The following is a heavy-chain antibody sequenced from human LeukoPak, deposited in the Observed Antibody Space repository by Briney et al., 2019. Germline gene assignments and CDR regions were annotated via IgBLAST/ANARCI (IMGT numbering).Heavy chain of an antibody. D-gene: IGHD3-3*01. CDR3: ARSVYDFWSGYYSRGMDV. CDR1: GYSFTSYW. CDR2: IYPGDSDT. V-gene: IGHV5-51*01. J-gene: IGHJ6*02. Sequence: GESLKISCKGSGYSFTSYWIGWVRQMPGKGLEWMGIIYPGDSDTRYSPSFQGQVTISADKSISTAYLQWSSLKASDTAMYYCARSVYDFWSGYYSRGMDVWGQGTTVTV.